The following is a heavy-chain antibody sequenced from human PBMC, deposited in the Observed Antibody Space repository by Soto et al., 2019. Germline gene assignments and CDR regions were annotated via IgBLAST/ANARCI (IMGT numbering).Heavy chain of an antibody. CDR3: ARDSYCSGGSCYRGYFDY. Sequence: ASVKVSCKASGYTFTSYGISWVRQAPGQGFEWMGWISAYNGNTNYAQKLQGRVTMTTDTSTSTAYMELRSLRSDDTAVYYCARDSYCSGGSCYRGYFDYWGQGTLVTVSS. V-gene: IGHV1-18*01. D-gene: IGHD2-15*01. CDR2: ISAYNGNT. CDR1: GYTFTSYG. J-gene: IGHJ4*02.